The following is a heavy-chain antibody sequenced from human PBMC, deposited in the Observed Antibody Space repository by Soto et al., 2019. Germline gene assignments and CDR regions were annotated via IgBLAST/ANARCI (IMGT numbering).Heavy chain of an antibody. CDR3: ARSPSTSSIGSFDF. CDR1: GGAISAFY. CDR2: IYRSGHA. D-gene: IGHD2-2*01. V-gene: IGHV4-4*07. J-gene: IGHJ3*01. Sequence: PSETLSLTCNVSGGAISAFYWNWIRQPAGKGLEWVGRIYRSGHADYNPSLESRATMSIDPSKNEFSLTLGSVTAADTAVYYCARSPSTSSIGSFDFWGRGTMVTVSS.